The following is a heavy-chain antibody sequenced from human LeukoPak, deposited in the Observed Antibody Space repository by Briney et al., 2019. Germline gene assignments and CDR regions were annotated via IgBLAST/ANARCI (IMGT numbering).Heavy chain of an antibody. CDR2: IKTDGSYA. J-gene: IGHJ3*02. CDR3: VREGLGSFDI. D-gene: IGHD3-16*01. Sequence: GGSLRLSCVASGFIFRSHWMHWVRQAPGEGLVWVSRIKTDGSYADYGESAEGRFTASRDNAKNTLYLQMHSLSVEDTATYFCVREGLGSFDIWGQGTVVTASS. CDR1: GFIFRSHW. V-gene: IGHV3-74*01.